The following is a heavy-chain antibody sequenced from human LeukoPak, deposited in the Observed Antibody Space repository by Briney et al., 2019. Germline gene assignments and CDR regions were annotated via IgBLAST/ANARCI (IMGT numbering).Heavy chain of an antibody. CDR2: IYTSGST. CDR1: GGSISSYY. J-gene: IGHJ6*02. D-gene: IGHD6-13*01. V-gene: IGHV4-4*07. CDR3: ASRRIAAAGDYYYYGMDV. Sequence: SETLSLTCTVSGGSISSYYWSWIRQPAGKGLEWIGRIYTSGSTNYNPSLKSRVTMSVDTSKNQFSLKLSSMTAADTAVYYCASRRIAAAGDYYYYGMDVWGQGTTVTVSS.